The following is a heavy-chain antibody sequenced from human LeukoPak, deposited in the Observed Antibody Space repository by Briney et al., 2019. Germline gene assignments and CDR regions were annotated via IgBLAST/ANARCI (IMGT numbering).Heavy chain of an antibody. D-gene: IGHD6-19*01. J-gene: IGHJ3*02. Sequence: SQTLSLTCVISGDSVSSNSATGNSIRQSPSRGLEWLGRTYYRSKWYNDYVVSMKSRITINPDTSKNQFSLHLNSVTPEDTAVYYCARDPAYSSGWTRNAFDIWGQGTMVTVSS. CDR1: GDSVSSNSAT. CDR3: ARDPAYSSGWTRNAFDI. CDR2: TYYRSKWYN. V-gene: IGHV6-1*01.